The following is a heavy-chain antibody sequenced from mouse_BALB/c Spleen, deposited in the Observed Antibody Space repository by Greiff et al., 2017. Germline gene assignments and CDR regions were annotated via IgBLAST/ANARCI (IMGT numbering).Heavy chain of an antibody. D-gene: IGHD2-9*01. J-gene: IGHJ3*01. CDR1: GFTFSSYT. CDR3: ARFPYYGYDVAY. CDR2: ISSGGGNT. Sequence: EVKLVESGGGLVKPGGSLKLSCAASGFTFSSYTMSWVRQTPEKRLEWVATISSGGGNTYYPDSVKGRFTISRDNAKNNLYLQMSSLRSEDTALYYCARFPYYGYDVAYWGQGTLVTVSA. V-gene: IGHV5-9*03.